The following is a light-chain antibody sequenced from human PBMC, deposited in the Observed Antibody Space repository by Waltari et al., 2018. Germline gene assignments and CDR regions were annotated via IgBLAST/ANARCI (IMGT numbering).Light chain of an antibody. Sequence: DIVMTQFPDSLAVSLGERATINCKSSESVLYSSNNKNYLAWYQQKPGQPPKLLIYWASTRESGVPDRFSGSGSGTDFTLTISSLQAEDVAVYYCLQYYSTPLTFGQGTKLEIK. CDR1: ESVLYSSNNKNY. V-gene: IGKV4-1*01. CDR2: WAS. CDR3: LQYYSTPLT. J-gene: IGKJ2*01.